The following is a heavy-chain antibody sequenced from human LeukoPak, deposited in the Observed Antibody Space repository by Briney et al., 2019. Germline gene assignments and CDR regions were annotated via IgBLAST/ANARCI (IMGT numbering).Heavy chain of an antibody. D-gene: IGHD2-2*01. J-gene: IGHJ4*02. CDR3: AKDYCSSSSCYYNY. CDR2: ISWNSGSI. V-gene: IGHV3-9*01. Sequence: PGGSLRLSCAASGFTFNNYWMHWVRQAPGKGLEWVSGISWNSGSIDYADSVKGRFTISRDNAKNSLYLQMNSLRAEDTALYYCAKDYCSSSSCYYNYWGQGTLVTVSS. CDR1: GFTFNNYW.